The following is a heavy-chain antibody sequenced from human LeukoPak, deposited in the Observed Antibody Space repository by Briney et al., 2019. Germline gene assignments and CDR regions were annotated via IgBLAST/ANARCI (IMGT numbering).Heavy chain of an antibody. CDR2: FYYSGTT. CDR1: GGSISYSY. CDR3: AGDSDDSGGAFDI. V-gene: IGHV4-59*01. Sequence: SETLSLTCTVSGGSISYSYWSWIRQPPGKGLEWIAYFYYSGTTKYNPSLKSRVTISVDTSKNQFSLNLRSVTAADTAVYYCAGDSDDSGGAFDIWGQGTMVTVSS. J-gene: IGHJ3*02. D-gene: IGHD1-26*01.